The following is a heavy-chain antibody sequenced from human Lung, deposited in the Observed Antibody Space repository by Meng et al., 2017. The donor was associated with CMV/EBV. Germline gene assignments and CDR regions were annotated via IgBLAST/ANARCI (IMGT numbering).Heavy chain of an antibody. D-gene: IGHD3-10*01. Sequence: SXXVSXKPSGYTFTGYNIHWVRQAPGQGLEWMGWINPNSGDTKYAQKFQGRVALTRDTSISTAYMELSSLKSDDTAVFFCARLFHTSLGTNYYYGMDVWXQGTAVTVSS. CDR2: INPNSGDT. V-gene: IGHV1-2*02. CDR1: GYTFTGYN. J-gene: IGHJ6*02. CDR3: ARLFHTSLGTNYYYGMDV.